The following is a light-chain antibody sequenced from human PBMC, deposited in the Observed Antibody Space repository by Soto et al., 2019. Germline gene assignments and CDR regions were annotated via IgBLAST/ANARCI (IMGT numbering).Light chain of an antibody. CDR3: QQYNTYPRT. CDR2: KAS. V-gene: IGKV1-5*03. Sequence: DIQMTQSPSTLSASVGDRVTITCRASQSISTWLAWYQQKPRKAPKLLIYKASNLEGGVPSRFGGSGSGTLFNITISSLHPDDFATYYCQQYNTYPRTFGGGTTVDIK. CDR1: QSISTW. J-gene: IGKJ4*01.